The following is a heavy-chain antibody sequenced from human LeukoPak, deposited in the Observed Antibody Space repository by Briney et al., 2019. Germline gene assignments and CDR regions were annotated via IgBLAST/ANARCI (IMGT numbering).Heavy chain of an antibody. CDR3: ARGPKDIVVVPAADY. V-gene: IGHV1-2*02. J-gene: IGHJ4*02. Sequence: ASVKVSCKASGYTFTGYYMHWVRQAPGQGLEWMGWINPNSGGTNYAQKFQGRVTMTRDTSISTAYMELSSLRSEATAVYYCARGPKDIVVVPAADYWGQGTLVTVSS. CDR1: GYTFTGYY. D-gene: IGHD2-2*01. CDR2: INPNSGGT.